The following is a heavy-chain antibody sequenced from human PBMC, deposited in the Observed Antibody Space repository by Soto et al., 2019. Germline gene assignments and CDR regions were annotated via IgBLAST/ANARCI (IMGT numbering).Heavy chain of an antibody. D-gene: IGHD6-25*01. CDR2: VDWNSGST. CDR1: GFTFDAFA. J-gene: IGHJ6*02. Sequence: AGGSLRLSCAASGFTFDAFAMHWVRQAPGKGLEWVSGVDWNSGSTAYADSVKGRFTISRDNARNSLYLQMNSLRAEDTALYYCVKGRGSYEVKFGMDVWGQGTTVTVSS. V-gene: IGHV3-9*01. CDR3: VKGRGSYEVKFGMDV.